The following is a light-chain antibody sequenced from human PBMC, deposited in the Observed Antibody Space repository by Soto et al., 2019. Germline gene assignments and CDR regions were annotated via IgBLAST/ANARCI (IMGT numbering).Light chain of an antibody. CDR1: KEVASYNR. V-gene: IGLV2-18*01. Sequence: QSALTQPPSVSGSPGQSVTISCTGTKEVASYNRVSWYQQTPGTSPKLLIYDVTKRASGISDRFSGSKSGNTASLTISGLHTVYECDYYCGLYTMAETVVLGGGTKVTVL. CDR2: DVT. J-gene: IGLJ2*01. CDR3: GLYTMAETVV.